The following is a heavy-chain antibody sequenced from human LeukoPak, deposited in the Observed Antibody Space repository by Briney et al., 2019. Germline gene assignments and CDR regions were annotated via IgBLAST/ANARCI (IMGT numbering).Heavy chain of an antibody. J-gene: IGHJ6*02. CDR2: IIPILGIA. CDR1: GGTFSSYV. Sequence: SVKVSCKASGGTFSSYVISWVRQAPGQGLEWMGRIIPILGIANYAQKLQGRVTITADKSTSTAYMELSSLRSEDTAVYYCARDGSEGPKDYYYYGMDVWGQGTTVTVSS. V-gene: IGHV1-69*04. CDR3: ARDGSEGPKDYYYYGMDV.